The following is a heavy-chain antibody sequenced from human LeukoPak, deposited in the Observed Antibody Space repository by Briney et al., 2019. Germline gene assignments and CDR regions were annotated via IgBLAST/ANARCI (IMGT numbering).Heavy chain of an antibody. V-gene: IGHV4-4*07. Sequence: PSETLSLTRTVSVRPLSSYSWSWIRQPAGPGLEWIGRMFTGGSTNYNPSLKSRVTISVDKSQNQFSLLLRSVTAAEWPVSRCATSPMGSSCWSFFAYWGQGTLVTVSS. CDR2: MFTGGST. D-gene: IGHD6-13*01. CDR1: VRPLSSYS. CDR3: ATSPMGSSCWSFFAY. J-gene: IGHJ4*02.